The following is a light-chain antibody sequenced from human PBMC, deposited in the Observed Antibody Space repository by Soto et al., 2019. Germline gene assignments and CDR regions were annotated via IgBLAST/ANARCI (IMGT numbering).Light chain of an antibody. Sequence: QSVLTQPPSVSGAPGQRVTISCTGSSSNIGAGYDVHWYRHLPGTAPKVLIYDNTHRPSGVPDRFSGSTSGTSASLAITGPQAEDDADYYCQSYDSSLGGSVFGTGTKLTVL. J-gene: IGLJ1*01. V-gene: IGLV1-40*01. CDR1: SSNIGAGYD. CDR3: QSYDSSLGGSV. CDR2: DNT.